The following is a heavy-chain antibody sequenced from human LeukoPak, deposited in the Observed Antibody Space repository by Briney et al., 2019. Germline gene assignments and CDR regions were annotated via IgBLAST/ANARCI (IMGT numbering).Heavy chain of an antibody. D-gene: IGHD6-19*01. CDR2: ISAYNGNT. CDR3: ASGDEAGYSTGWYAY. Sequence: ASVKVSCKASGYTFTSYGISWVRQAPGQGLEWMGWISAYNGNTNYAQKLQGRVTMTTDTSTRTAYMELRSLRSDDTAVYYCASGDEAGYSTGWYAYWGQGILVTVSS. CDR1: GYTFTSYG. J-gene: IGHJ4*02. V-gene: IGHV1-18*01.